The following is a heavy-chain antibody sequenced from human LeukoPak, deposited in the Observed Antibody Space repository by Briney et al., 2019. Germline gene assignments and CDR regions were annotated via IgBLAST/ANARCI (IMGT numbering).Heavy chain of an antibody. CDR3: AKDRRLPWDYFDS. Sequence: GGSLRLSCVASGFTFSSFSMSWFRQAPGRGLEWVSAIDGSGGSTYYADSVKGRFTISRDNSNNTLYLQMNSLRAEDTAIYYCAKDRRLPWDYFDSWGQGTLVTVSS. CDR1: GFTFSSFS. D-gene: IGHD5-12*01. CDR2: IDGSGGST. J-gene: IGHJ4*02. V-gene: IGHV3-23*01.